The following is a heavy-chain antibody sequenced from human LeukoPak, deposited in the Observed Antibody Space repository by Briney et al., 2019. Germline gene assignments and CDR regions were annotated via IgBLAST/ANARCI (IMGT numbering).Heavy chain of an antibody. Sequence: PSETLSLTYTVSGGSISSSSYYWGWIRQPPGKGLEWIGSIYYSGSTNYNPSLKSRVTISVDTSKNQFSLKLSSVTAADTAVYYCARAWVRYSSSSAASRHFDYWGQGTLVTVSS. V-gene: IGHV4-39*07. J-gene: IGHJ4*02. CDR1: GGSISSSSYY. D-gene: IGHD6-6*01. CDR3: ARAWVRYSSSSAASRHFDY. CDR2: IYYSGST.